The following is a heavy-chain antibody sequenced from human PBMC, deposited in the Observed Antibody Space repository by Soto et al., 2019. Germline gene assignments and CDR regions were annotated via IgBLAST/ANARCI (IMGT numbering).Heavy chain of an antibody. CDR2: IIPIFGTA. J-gene: IGHJ6*02. D-gene: IGHD4-17*01. CDR1: GGTFSSYA. V-gene: IGHV1-69*01. Sequence: QVQLVQSGAEVKKPGSSVKVSCKSSGGTFSSYAISWVRQAPGQGLERKGGIIPIFGTANYAQKFQGRVTITADESTSTDYMEMSRLRSEDTAVYYCVRGDYPKSYFYYYGMDVWGQGTTVTVSS. CDR3: VRGDYPKSYFYYYGMDV.